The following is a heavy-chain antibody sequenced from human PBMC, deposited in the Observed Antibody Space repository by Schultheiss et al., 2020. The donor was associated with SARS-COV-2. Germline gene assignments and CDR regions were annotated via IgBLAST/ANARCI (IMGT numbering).Heavy chain of an antibody. J-gene: IGHJ5*02. CDR3: ARWRRGYYGSGSFLDP. CDR1: GGSISSSSYY. Sequence: SQTLSLTFTVSGGSISSSSYYWGWIRQPPGKGLEWIGSIYYSGSTYYNPSLKSRVTISVDTSKNQFSLKLCSVNAADTAVYYCARWRRGYYGSGSFLDPWSQGTLVTVSS. CDR2: IYYSGST. D-gene: IGHD3-10*01. V-gene: IGHV4-39*01.